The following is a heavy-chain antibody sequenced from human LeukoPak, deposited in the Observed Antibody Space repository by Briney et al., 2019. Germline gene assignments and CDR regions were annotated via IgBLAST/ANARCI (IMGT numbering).Heavy chain of an antibody. J-gene: IGHJ2*01. V-gene: IGHV3-30-3*01. CDR3: ASCVAGKVNWYFDL. Sequence: PARSLTLSCPASGCTFSSFAMHWVRQAPGKGLEWVAVISYDGSNKYYADSVKGRFTITTDNSENTLYLQMDSLRAAATAVYYCASCVAGKVNWYFDLWGRGTLVTVSS. D-gene: IGHD4-11*01. CDR1: GCTFSSFA. CDR2: ISYDGSNK.